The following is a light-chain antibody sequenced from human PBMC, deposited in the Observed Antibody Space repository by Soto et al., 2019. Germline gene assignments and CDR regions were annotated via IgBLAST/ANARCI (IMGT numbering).Light chain of an antibody. CDR3: QSYDTSDHVV. Sequence: NFMLVQPHSVSESPGKTVTISCTRSSGNIASSYVQWYQQRPGSSPTTVIYEDDQRPSGVPDRFSGSIDSSSNSASLTISGLKTEDEADYYCQSYDTSDHVVFGGGTKLTVL. CDR1: SGNIASSY. J-gene: IGLJ2*01. V-gene: IGLV6-57*01. CDR2: EDD.